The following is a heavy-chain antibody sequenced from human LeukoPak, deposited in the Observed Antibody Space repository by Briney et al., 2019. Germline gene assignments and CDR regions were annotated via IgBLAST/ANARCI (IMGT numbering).Heavy chain of an antibody. V-gene: IGHV3-30*03. CDR1: GFTFSSDG. J-gene: IGHJ6*03. CDR3: ARKYGSGSYYYMDV. D-gene: IGHD3-10*01. Sequence: PGGSLRLSCAASGFTFSSDGMRWVSQAPGKGLEWVAVISYDGSSKYYADSVKGRFTISRDNSKNTLYLQMNSLRAEDTAVYYCARKYGSGSYYYMDVWGKGTTVTVSS. CDR2: ISYDGSSK.